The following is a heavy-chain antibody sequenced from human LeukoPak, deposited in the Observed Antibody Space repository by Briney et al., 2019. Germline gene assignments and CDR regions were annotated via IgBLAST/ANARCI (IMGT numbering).Heavy chain of an antibody. CDR3: AREGDCSSTSCYRAEADWFDP. J-gene: IGHJ5*02. Sequence: SETLSLTCTVSGGSISGYYWSWIRQPPGKGLEWIGYIYYSGSTNYNPSLKSRVTMSVDTSKNQFSLKLSSVTAADTAVYYCAREGDCSSTSCYRAEADWFDPWRQGTLVTVSS. CDR1: GGSISGYY. CDR2: IYYSGST. V-gene: IGHV4-59*12. D-gene: IGHD2-2*02.